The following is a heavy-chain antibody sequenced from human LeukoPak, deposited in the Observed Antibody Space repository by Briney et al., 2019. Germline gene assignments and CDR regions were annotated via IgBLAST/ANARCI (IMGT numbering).Heavy chain of an antibody. J-gene: IGHJ4*02. CDR3: ARDKAYDLDEASGYYYNRGLDY. D-gene: IGHD3-22*01. CDR1: GGSMGNYY. Sequence: PSETLSLTCLVSGGSMGNYYWSWIRQPAGRGLEWIGRMYSTGTINYNPSLESRVTMSVDTSKNQCSLNMRSVTAADTAVYFCARDKAYDLDEASGYYYNRGLDYWGQGTLVTVSS. V-gene: IGHV4-4*07. CDR2: MYSTGTI.